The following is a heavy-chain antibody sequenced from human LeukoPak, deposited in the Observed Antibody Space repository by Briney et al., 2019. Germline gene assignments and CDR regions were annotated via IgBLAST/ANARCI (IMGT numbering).Heavy chain of an antibody. Sequence: GGSLRLSCAASAFSLNAYNMNWVRQAPGKGLEWVSSISYTGTYIYYADSVKGRFTISRDNAQNSLYLQMNSLRAEDTAIYYCVRDRGTYRPIDYWGQGTPGHRLL. CDR2: ISYTGTYI. V-gene: IGHV3-21*04. J-gene: IGHJ4*02. D-gene: IGHD1-26*01. CDR3: VRDRGTYRPIDY. CDR1: AFSLNAYN.